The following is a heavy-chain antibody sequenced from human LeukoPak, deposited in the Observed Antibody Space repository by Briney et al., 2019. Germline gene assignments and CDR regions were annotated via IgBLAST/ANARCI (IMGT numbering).Heavy chain of an antibody. V-gene: IGHV4-39*01. CDR3: VRHGYSYGVDY. Sequence: KPSETLSLTCTVFGGSISNSHYYWGWFRQPPGKGLEWIESIYFSGKSYYNPSLKSRVIISLDTSKNQFSLRLNSVTAADTAVYFCVRHGYSYGVDYWGQGTLVTVSS. CDR2: IYFSGKS. D-gene: IGHD5-18*01. J-gene: IGHJ4*02. CDR1: GGSISNSHYY.